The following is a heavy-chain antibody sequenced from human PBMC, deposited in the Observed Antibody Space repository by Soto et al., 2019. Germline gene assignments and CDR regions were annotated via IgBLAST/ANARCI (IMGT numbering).Heavy chain of an antibody. Sequence: KPSETLSLTCAVSGASVRSYHWSWIRQAAGKGLEWIGRVQMSGTTNYNPPLKTRVTMSLDTSKNEVSLRMTSVTAADTAVYFCAKDRSTMRWFDPWGQGILVTVSS. J-gene: IGHJ5*02. CDR2: VQMSGTT. CDR3: AKDRSTMRWFDP. D-gene: IGHD1-1*01. V-gene: IGHV4-4*07. CDR1: GASVRSYH.